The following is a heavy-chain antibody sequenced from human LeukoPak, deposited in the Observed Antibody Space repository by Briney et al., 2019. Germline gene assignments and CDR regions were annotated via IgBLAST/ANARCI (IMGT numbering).Heavy chain of an antibody. CDR1: GYTFTSYY. CDR3: ARKSTVYDYVWGSYLDY. CDR2: INPSGGST. D-gene: IGHD3-16*02. V-gene: IGHV1-46*01. J-gene: IGHJ4*02. Sequence: ASVKVSCKASGYTFTSYYMHWVRQAPGQGLGWMGIINPSGGSTSYAQKFQGRVTMTRDTSTSTVYMELSSLRSEDTAVYYCARKSTVYDYVWGSYLDYWGQGTLVTVSS.